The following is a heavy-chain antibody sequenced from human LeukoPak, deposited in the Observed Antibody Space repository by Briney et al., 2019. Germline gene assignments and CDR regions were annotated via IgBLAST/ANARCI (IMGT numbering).Heavy chain of an antibody. D-gene: IGHD6-13*01. CDR1: GFTFSFYC. Sequence: ESLTLSCIAPGFTFSFYCLHCVRQAPCTGLVLASRINIDGISTTYADSVKGLFTISRDNAENTLHLQMNSLRAEDTAVYYCARVGTQLTAAGSRSFAYWGQGTLVTVSS. CDR2: INIDGIST. V-gene: IGHV3-74*01. CDR3: ARVGTQLTAAGSRSFAY. J-gene: IGHJ4*02.